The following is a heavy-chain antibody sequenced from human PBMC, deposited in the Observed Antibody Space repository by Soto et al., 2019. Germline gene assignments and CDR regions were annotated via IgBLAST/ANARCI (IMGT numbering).Heavy chain of an antibody. J-gene: IGHJ4*02. D-gene: IGHD2-21*02. V-gene: IGHV4-34*01. CDR3: ARGRAWVVTRPFDY. Sequence: PSETLSLTCAVYGGSFSGYCWSWIRQPPGKGLEWIGEINHSGSTNYNPPLKSRVTISVDTSKNQFSLKLSSVTAADTAVYYCARGRAWVVTRPFDYWGEGTLITV. CDR2: INHSGST. CDR1: GGSFSGYC.